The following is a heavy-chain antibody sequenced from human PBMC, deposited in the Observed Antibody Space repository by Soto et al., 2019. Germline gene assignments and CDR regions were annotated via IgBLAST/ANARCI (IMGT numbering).Heavy chain of an antibody. V-gene: IGHV3-30*18. J-gene: IGHJ6*02. CDR1: GFTFSSYG. D-gene: IGHD3-10*01. Sequence: PGGSLRLSCAASGFTFSSYGMHWVRQAPGKGLEWVAVISYDGSNKYYADSVKGRFTISRDNSKNTLYLQMNSLRAEDTAVYYCAKAPFRYYYGSGSYRVNYYYGMDVWGQGTTVTVSS. CDR3: AKAPFRYYYGSGSYRVNYYYGMDV. CDR2: ISYDGSNK.